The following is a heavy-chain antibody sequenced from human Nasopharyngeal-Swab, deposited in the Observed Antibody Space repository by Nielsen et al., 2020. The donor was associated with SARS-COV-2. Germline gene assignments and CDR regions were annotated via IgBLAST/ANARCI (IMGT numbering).Heavy chain of an antibody. D-gene: IGHD5-24*01. CDR3: ARGVETIHH. J-gene: IGHJ1*01. CDR2: ISSSGSIT. CDR1: GFSFSVYY. V-gene: IGHV3-11*04. Sequence: GGSLRLSCAASGFSFSVYYMSWIRQAPGKGLEWISDISSSGSITHYADSMKGRFTISRDNAKKSLYLQMNSLRAEDTAVYYCARGVETIHHWGQGSLVTVSS.